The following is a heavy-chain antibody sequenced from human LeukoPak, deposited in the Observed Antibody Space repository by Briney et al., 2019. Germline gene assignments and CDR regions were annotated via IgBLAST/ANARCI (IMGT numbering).Heavy chain of an antibody. Sequence: PSQTLSLTCTVSGGSISSGSYYWSWIRQPAGKGLEWIGRIYTSGSTNYNPSLKSRVTKSVDTSKNQFSLKLSSVTAADTAVYYCARAPMFDYWGQGTLVTVSS. V-gene: IGHV4-61*02. CDR3: ARAPMFDY. CDR2: IYTSGST. CDR1: GGSISSGSYY. J-gene: IGHJ4*02.